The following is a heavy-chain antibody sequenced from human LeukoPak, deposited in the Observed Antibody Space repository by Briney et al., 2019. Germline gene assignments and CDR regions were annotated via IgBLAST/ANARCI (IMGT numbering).Heavy chain of an antibody. CDR1: GFTVSSSF. CDR2: IYSDDRT. V-gene: IGHV3-53*04. Sequence: GGSLRLSCAASGFTVSSSFMSWVRQAPGKGLEWVSVIYSDDRTYYADSVKGRFTISRHTSKKTLYLQMNSLRAEDTAVYYCAREVMAKRRAFDIWGQETVVTVSS. D-gene: IGHD2-8*01. J-gene: IGHJ3*02. CDR3: AREVMAKRRAFDI.